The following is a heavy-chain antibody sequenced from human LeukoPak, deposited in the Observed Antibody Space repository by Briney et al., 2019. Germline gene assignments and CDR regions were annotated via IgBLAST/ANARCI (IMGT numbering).Heavy chain of an antibody. CDR1: GGSISSYY. CDR2: IYYSGST. Sequence: SETLSFTCTVSGGSISSYYWSWIRQPPGKGLEWIGYIYYSGSTNYNPSLKSRVTISVDTSKNQFSLKLSSVTAADTAVYYCARVRILEWLLYVFDYWGQGTLVTVSS. V-gene: IGHV4-59*01. D-gene: IGHD3-3*01. J-gene: IGHJ4*02. CDR3: ARVRILEWLLYVFDY.